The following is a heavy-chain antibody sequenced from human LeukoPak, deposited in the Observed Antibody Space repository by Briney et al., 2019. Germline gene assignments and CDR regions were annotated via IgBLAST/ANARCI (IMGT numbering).Heavy chain of an antibody. J-gene: IGHJ3*02. D-gene: IGHD6-13*01. Sequence: GGSLRLSCAASGFTFSSYAMSWVRQAPGKGLEWVSAISGSGGSTYYANSVKGRFTISRDNSKNTLYLQMNSLRAEDTAVYYCAKDQVSSSWPNDAFDIWGRGTMVTVSS. CDR1: GFTFSSYA. V-gene: IGHV3-23*01. CDR2: ISGSGGST. CDR3: AKDQVSSSWPNDAFDI.